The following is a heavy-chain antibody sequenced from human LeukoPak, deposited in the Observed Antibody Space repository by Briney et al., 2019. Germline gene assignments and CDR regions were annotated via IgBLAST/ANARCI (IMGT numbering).Heavy chain of an antibody. V-gene: IGHV3-21*01. CDR2: ISSSRSYT. D-gene: IGHD3-10*01. J-gene: IGHJ5*02. Sequence: GGSLRLSCAASGFTFSTYSMNWVHQAPGKGLEWVSSISSSRSYTYYADSVKGRFTISRDNAKNSLYLQMNSLRAEDTAVYYCARDAGSSLWFDPWGQGTLVTVSS. CDR3: ARDAGSSLWFDP. CDR1: GFTFSTYS.